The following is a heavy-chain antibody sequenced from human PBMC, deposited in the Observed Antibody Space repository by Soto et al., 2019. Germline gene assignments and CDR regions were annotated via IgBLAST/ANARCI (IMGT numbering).Heavy chain of an antibody. CDR2: IYYSGST. Sequence: PSETLSLTCTVSGGSISSYYWSWIRQPPGKGLEWIGYIYYSGSTNYNPSLKSRVTISVDTSKNQFSLKLSSVTAADTAVYYCARRSMVRGYYYYMDVWGKGTTVTVSS. V-gene: IGHV4-59*08. J-gene: IGHJ6*03. CDR3: ARRSMVRGYYYYMDV. D-gene: IGHD3-10*01. CDR1: GGSISSYY.